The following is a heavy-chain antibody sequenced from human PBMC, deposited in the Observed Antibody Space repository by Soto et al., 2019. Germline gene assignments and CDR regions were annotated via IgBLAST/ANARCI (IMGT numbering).Heavy chain of an antibody. CDR2: INHSGST. CDR1: GGSFSGYY. V-gene: IGHV4-34*01. Sequence: QVQLQQWGAGLLKPSETLSLTCAVYGGSFSGYYWSWIRQPPGKGLEWIGEINHSGSTNYNPSLKSRVTLSEDTPKNQFSLKLSSVTAAETAVYYCARGRGCSAGSCYPLWYYYYYMDVWGKGTTVTVSS. CDR3: ARGRGCSAGSCYPLWYYYYYMDV. J-gene: IGHJ6*03. D-gene: IGHD2-15*01.